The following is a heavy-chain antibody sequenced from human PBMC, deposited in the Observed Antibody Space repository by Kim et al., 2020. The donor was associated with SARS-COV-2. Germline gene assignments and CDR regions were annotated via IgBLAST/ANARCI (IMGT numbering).Heavy chain of an antibody. Sequence: GGSLRLSCAASGFTFSSYAMSWVRQAPGKGLEWVSAISGSGGSTYYADSVKGRFTISRDNSKNTLYLQMNSLRAEDTAVYYCAKDGLDYGEYDGLRSDYWGQGTLVTVSS. D-gene: IGHD4-17*01. CDR3: AKDGLDYGEYDGLRSDY. J-gene: IGHJ4*02. CDR1: GFTFSSYA. V-gene: IGHV3-23*01. CDR2: ISGSGGST.